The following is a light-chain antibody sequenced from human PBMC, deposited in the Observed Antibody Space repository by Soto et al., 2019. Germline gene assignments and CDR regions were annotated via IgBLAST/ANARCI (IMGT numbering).Light chain of an antibody. Sequence: EIVMTQSPATLSVSPGERATLSCRASQSVSSNFAWYQQNQDQAPRHLIDCASTRATGIPARFSGSGSGTEFTLTNSSLQSEYFAVYYCQQYKKWPPWTCGQGNKVDIK. J-gene: IGKJ1*01. V-gene: IGKV3-15*01. CDR1: QSVSSN. CDR3: QQYKKWPPWT. CDR2: CAS.